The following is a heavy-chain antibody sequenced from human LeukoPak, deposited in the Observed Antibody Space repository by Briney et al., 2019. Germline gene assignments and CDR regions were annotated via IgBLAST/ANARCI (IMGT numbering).Heavy chain of an antibody. V-gene: IGHV4-59*01. CDR2: IHYSGST. Sequence: KPSETLSLTCAVSGGSISSYYWSWIRQPPGRGLEWIGSIHYSGSTSYNSSLKSRVTISVDTSRNQFSLKLSSVTPADTAVCYCARQVYSSSWSYYFDYWGQGILVTVSS. CDR1: GGSISSYY. J-gene: IGHJ4*02. D-gene: IGHD6-13*01. CDR3: ARQVYSSSWSYYFDY.